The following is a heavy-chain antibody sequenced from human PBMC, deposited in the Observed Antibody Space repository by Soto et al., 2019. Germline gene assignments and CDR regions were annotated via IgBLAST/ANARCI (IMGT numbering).Heavy chain of an antibody. CDR2: IIPILGET. Sequence: QVQLVQSGAEVKKPGSSVRVSCKASGTIFNSYTISWVRQAPGQGLEWMGRIIPILGETNSEQKFQGRVTLTADKSTNTAYMELNSLRLEDTAVYYCARGLGGRMDDWGQGTTVTVSS. J-gene: IGHJ6*02. CDR1: GTIFNSYT. CDR3: ARGLGGRMDD. V-gene: IGHV1-69*08. D-gene: IGHD3-16*01.